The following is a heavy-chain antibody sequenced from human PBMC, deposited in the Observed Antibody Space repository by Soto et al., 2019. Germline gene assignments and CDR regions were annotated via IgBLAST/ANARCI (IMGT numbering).Heavy chain of an antibody. CDR3: ASGTDDYGDSYDYYFDY. D-gene: IGHD4-17*01. Sequence: KPSETLSLTCTVSGGSISSSSYYWGWIRQPPGKGLGWIGSIYYSGSTYYNTSLKSRVTISVDTSKNQFSLKLSSVTAADTAVYYCASGTDDYGDSYDYYFDYWGQGTLGTVSS. CDR2: IYYSGST. CDR1: GGSISSSSYY. J-gene: IGHJ4*02. V-gene: IGHV4-39*01.